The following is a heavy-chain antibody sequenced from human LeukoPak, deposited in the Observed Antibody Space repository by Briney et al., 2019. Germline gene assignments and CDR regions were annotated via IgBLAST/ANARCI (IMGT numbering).Heavy chain of an antibody. CDR3: AGDLGYCSSTRCSTYTSDMDV. Sequence: GGSLRLSCAASGFTFSRYSMNWVRQAPGKGLEWVSSISSSSSYIYYADSVKGRFTISRDNAKNSLYLQMNSLRAEDTAVYYCAGDLGYCSSTRCSTYTSDMDVWGKGTTVTVSS. CDR2: ISSSSSYI. CDR1: GFTFSRYS. J-gene: IGHJ6*03. D-gene: IGHD2-2*02. V-gene: IGHV3-21*01.